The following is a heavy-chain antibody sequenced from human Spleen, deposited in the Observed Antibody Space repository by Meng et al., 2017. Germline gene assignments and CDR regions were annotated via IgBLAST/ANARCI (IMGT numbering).Heavy chain of an antibody. J-gene: IGHJ4*02. CDR3: ARDADKSAAGKLFGDS. CDR2: IKHKSGDT. D-gene: IGHD6-25*01. Sequence: GQLGQSGREVKMPGEPVNVSCTVSGCSFNYYCDHLVRRTREPGRKWMGLIKHKSGDTHSEQNFQPRVTMTGDTSISTAYMELSGIRSDATGMYYCARDADKSAAGKLFGDSWGQGTLVTVSS. CDR1: GCSFNYYC. V-gene: IGHV1-2*05.